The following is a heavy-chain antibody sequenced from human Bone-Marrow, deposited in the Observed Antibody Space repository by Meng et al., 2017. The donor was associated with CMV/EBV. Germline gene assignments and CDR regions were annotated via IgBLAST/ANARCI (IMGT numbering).Heavy chain of an antibody. J-gene: IGHJ4*02. CDR2: IYWDDDK. CDR1: RFSLSSSGVG. Sequence: TLTVSGRTLVKPTPTVSLPCPCFRFSLSSSGVGVSWIRQPPGKALELIALIYWDDDKRYSPSLKSRLTITKDTSKDQVVLTMANRDPVDTATYSSAHRLVRGYFDYWGQETLVTVSS. D-gene: IGHD3-10*01. CDR3: AHRLVRGYFDY. V-gene: IGHV2-5*02.